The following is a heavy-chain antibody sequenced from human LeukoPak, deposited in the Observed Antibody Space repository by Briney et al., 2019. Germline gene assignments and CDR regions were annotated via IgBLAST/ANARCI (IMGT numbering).Heavy chain of an antibody. CDR1: GGSISSYY. D-gene: IGHD1-26*01. Sequence: SETLSLTCTVSGGSISSYYWSWIRQPPGKGLEWIGYIYYSGSTNYNPSLKSRVTISVDTSKNHFSLKLRSVTAADTAMYYCARGIGWFDPWGQETLVTVSS. CDR3: ARGIGWFDP. V-gene: IGHV4-59*01. CDR2: IYYSGST. J-gene: IGHJ5*02.